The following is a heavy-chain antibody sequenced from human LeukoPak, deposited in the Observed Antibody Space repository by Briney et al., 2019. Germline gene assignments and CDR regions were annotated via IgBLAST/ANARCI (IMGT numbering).Heavy chain of an antibody. CDR1: GYIFTNSW. D-gene: IGHD3-10*01. CDR2: ISPGNSDI. Sequence: GEFLKISCKGSGYIFTNSWIGWVRQMPGKGLEWMGIISPGNSDIRYSPSFQGQVTISADKSISTAYLQWSSLKASDTAMYYCATESYGSGRNWGQGTLVTVSS. V-gene: IGHV5-51*01. J-gene: IGHJ4*02. CDR3: ATESYGSGRN.